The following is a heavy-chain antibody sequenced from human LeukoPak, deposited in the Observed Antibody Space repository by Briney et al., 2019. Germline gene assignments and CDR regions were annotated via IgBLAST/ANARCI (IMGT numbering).Heavy chain of an antibody. J-gene: IGHJ4*02. CDR3: ARLRPPYYYGSGSYYPLDY. D-gene: IGHD3-10*01. V-gene: IGHV5-10-1*01. Sequence: GESLRISCKGSGYSFTSYWISWVRQMPGKGLEWMGRIDPSDSYTNYSPSFQGHATISADKSISTAYLQWSSLKAPDTAMYYCARLRPPYYYGSGSYYPLDYWGQGTLVTVSS. CDR1: GYSFTSYW. CDR2: IDPSDSYT.